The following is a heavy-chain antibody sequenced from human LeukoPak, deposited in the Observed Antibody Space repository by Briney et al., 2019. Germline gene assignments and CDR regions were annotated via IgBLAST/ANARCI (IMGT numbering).Heavy chain of an antibody. Sequence: PGGSLRLSCAASGFTFSRYNMNWVRQAPGKGLEWVSSISTSSSYIYYGDSVKGRLTITRDNAKNSLYLQMNRLRADDTAVYYCARELQLERLAFGKEGSAFDYWGQGTLVIVSS. CDR1: GFTFSRYN. CDR3: ARELQLERLAFGKEGSAFDY. V-gene: IGHV3-21*01. CDR2: ISTSSSYI. D-gene: IGHD1-1*01. J-gene: IGHJ4*02.